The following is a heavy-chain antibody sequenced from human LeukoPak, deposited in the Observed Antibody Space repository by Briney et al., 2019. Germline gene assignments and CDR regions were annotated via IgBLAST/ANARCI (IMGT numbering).Heavy chain of an antibody. CDR2: LYSGGTT. V-gene: IGHV3-53*01. CDR1: GLAVSSNH. CDR3: ARGGESPSAFDY. Sequence: PGGSLRLSCAVSGLAVSSNHMSWVRQAPGKGLEWVSVLYSGGTTYYADSVKDRFTMSRDNSKNTVYLQMKSLRAEDTAVYYCARGGESPSAFDYWGQGTLVTVSS. D-gene: IGHD3-10*01. J-gene: IGHJ4*02.